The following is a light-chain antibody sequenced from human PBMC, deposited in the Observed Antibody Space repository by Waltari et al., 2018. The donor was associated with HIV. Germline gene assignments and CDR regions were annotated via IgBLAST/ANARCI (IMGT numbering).Light chain of an antibody. CDR3: QSYDSSNQWV. Sequence: NFMLAQPPSVSRPPGKMVTMSCTRSTGRIASNLVQWYRQPPDSSPTIVIYEVNQRPSGVPDRFSGSIDSSSNSASLTISGLKTEDEADYYCQSYDSSNQWVFGGGTKLTVL. CDR2: EVN. V-gene: IGLV6-57*01. CDR1: TGRIASNL. J-gene: IGLJ3*02.